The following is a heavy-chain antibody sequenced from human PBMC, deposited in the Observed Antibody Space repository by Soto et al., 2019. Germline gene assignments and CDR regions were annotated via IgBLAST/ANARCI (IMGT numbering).Heavy chain of an antibody. Sequence: SKTLSLTCAVSVGSISSSSYYWWWIRQPPGKGLEWIGSIYYSGSTYYNPSLKSRVTISVDTSKNQFSLKPSSVTAADTVVYYCARLLDYWGQGTLVTVSS. CDR2: IYYSGST. CDR1: VGSISSSSYY. V-gene: IGHV4-39*01. CDR3: ARLLDY. J-gene: IGHJ4*02.